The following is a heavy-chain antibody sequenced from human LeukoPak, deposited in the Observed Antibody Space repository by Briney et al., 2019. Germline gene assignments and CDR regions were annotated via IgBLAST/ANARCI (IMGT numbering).Heavy chain of an antibody. D-gene: IGHD3-10*01. J-gene: IGHJ5*02. CDR1: AYTFNSYL. CDR3: ARDLGLRGVTNWFDP. V-gene: IGHV1-46*02. Sequence: ASVKVSCKASAYTFNSYLLYWVRQAPGHGLEWMGMIDPSGGSTDYAQKFQGRVIMTRDTSTTTVYVELSSLRSEDTAVYYCARDLGLRGVTNWFDPWGQGTLVIVSS. CDR2: IDPSGGST.